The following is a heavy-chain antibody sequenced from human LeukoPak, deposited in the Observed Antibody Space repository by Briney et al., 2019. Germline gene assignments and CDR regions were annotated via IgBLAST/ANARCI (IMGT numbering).Heavy chain of an antibody. CDR1: GGTFSSYA. D-gene: IGHD3-22*01. CDR2: IIPIFGTA. CDR3: AITYYYDSSGYYYSS. Sequence: SVKVSCKASGGTFSSYAISWVRQAPGQGLEWMGRIIPIFGTANYAQKFQGRVTITTDESTSTAYMELSSLRSEDTAVYYCAITYYYDSSGYYYSSWGQGILVTVSS. J-gene: IGHJ4*02. V-gene: IGHV1-69*05.